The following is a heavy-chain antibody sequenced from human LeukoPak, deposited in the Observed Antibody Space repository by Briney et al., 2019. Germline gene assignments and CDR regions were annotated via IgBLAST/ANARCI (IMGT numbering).Heavy chain of an antibody. CDR3: ARDVSSTRYYFDY. CDR2: IWYDGSNK. CDR1: GFVFSNYW. V-gene: IGHV3-33*08. Sequence: GGSLRLSCVASGFVFSNYWMGWVRQAPGKGLEWVAVIWYDGSNKYYADSVKGRFTISRDNSKNTLYLQMNSLRAEDTAVYYCARDVSSTRYYFDYWGQGTLVTVSS. J-gene: IGHJ4*02. D-gene: IGHD2-2*01.